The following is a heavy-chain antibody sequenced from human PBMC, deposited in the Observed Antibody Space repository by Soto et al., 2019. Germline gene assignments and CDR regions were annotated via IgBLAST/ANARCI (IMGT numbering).Heavy chain of an antibody. CDR2: ISGSGGST. CDR3: AKVLDTAMVTLYGMDV. D-gene: IGHD5-18*01. CDR1: GFTFSSYA. Sequence: EVQLLESGGGLVQPGGSLRLSCAASGFTFSSYAMSWVRQAPGKGLEWVSAISGSGGSTYYADSVKGRFTISRDNSKNTLYLQMNSLRAEDTAVYYCAKVLDTAMVTLYGMDVWGQGTTVTVSS. J-gene: IGHJ6*02. V-gene: IGHV3-23*01.